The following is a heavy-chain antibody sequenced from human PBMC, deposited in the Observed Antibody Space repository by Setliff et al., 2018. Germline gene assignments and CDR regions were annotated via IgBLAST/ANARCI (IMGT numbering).Heavy chain of an antibody. V-gene: IGHV4-4*02. CDR2: MYHSGNT. Sequence: PSETLSLTCALSGGSITDRNWWNWVRQPPGKGLEWIGEMYHSGNTYYNPSLKSRVTISVDTSKNQFSLKLNYVTAADTAVYYCARALGYCSRTSCYADAFDIWGQGTMVT. CDR3: ARALGYCSRTSCYADAFDI. J-gene: IGHJ3*02. CDR1: GGSITDRNW. D-gene: IGHD2-2*01.